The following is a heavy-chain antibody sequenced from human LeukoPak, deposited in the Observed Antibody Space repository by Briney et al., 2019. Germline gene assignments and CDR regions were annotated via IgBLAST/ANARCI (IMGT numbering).Heavy chain of an antibody. Sequence: GASVKVSCKASGYTFTAYYMHWVRQAPGQGLEWMGGIIPIFGTANYAQKFQGRVTITADESTSTAYMELSSLRSEDTAVYYCARVWGPTWVSGYFDYWGQGTLVTVSS. D-gene: IGHD7-27*01. CDR2: IIPIFGTA. CDR1: GYTFTAYY. V-gene: IGHV1-69*13. J-gene: IGHJ4*02. CDR3: ARVWGPTWVSGYFDY.